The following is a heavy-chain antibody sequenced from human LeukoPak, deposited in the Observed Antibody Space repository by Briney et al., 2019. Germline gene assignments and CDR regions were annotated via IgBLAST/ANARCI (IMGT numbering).Heavy chain of an antibody. V-gene: IGHV3-7*01. CDR1: GFTFNSYW. CDR3: ARDLSSDY. CDR2: IKQDGSEK. D-gene: IGHD2/OR15-2a*01. J-gene: IGHJ4*02. Sequence: PGGSLRLSCAASGFTFNSYWMSWVRQAPGKGLEWVANIKQDGSEKYYVDSVKGRFTISRDNAKNSLYLQMNSLRAEDTAVYYCARDLSSDYWGQGTQVTVSS.